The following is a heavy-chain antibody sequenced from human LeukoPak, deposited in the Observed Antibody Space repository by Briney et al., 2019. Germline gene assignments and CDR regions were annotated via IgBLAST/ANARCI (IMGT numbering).Heavy chain of an antibody. Sequence: ASVKVSCKASGGTFSSYAISWVRQAPGQGLEWMGRIIPIFGTANYAQKFQGRVTITTDESTSTAYMELSSLRSEDTAVYYCATNANPYYYDSSGYFHFDYWGQGTLVTASS. D-gene: IGHD3-22*01. CDR1: GGTFSSYA. V-gene: IGHV1-69*05. CDR3: ATNANPYYYDSSGYFHFDY. J-gene: IGHJ4*02. CDR2: IIPIFGTA.